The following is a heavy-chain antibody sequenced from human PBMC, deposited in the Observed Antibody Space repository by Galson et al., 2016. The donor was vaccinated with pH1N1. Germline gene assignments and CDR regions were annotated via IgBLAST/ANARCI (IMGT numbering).Heavy chain of an antibody. CDR1: GFSLSSHGEG. CDR2: IFWDDDA. CDR3: AHRPGGGSFDF. V-gene: IGHV2-5*02. Sequence: PALVKPTQTLTLTCTVSGFSLSSHGEGVAWIRQSPGKALEWLALIFWDDDARYSPFLKSRPTIAKDTSKNQVVLTMTNMGPVDTGTYYCAHRPGGGSFDFWGQGSLVTVSS. D-gene: IGHD3-16*01. J-gene: IGHJ4*02.